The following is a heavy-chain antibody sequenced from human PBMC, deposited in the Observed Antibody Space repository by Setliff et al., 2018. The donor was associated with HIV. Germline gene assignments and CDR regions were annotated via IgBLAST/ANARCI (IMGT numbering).Heavy chain of an antibody. J-gene: IGHJ4*02. D-gene: IGHD2-2*01. CDR3: ARGFPRYTYAPFFFDS. CDR1: GGSISSYY. V-gene: IGHV4-59*12. Sequence: SETLSLTCTVSGGSISSYYWSWIRQPPGKGLEWIGYIYYSGSTHYNPSLKSRVTISVDTSKNQFSLKLSSVTAADTAVFYCARGFPRYTYAPFFFDSWGQGTLVTVSS. CDR2: IYYSGST.